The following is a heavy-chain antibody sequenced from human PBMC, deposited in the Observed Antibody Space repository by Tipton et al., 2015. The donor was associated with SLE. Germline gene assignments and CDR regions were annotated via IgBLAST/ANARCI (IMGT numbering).Heavy chain of an antibody. CDR1: GDSISESY. J-gene: IGHJ5*02. CDR2: LYTGGGT. V-gene: IGHV4-4*08. D-gene: IGHD3-10*02. Sequence: TLSLTCTVSGDSISESYLSWIRQPPGKRMEWIGYLYTGGGTNYNPSLKSRLTMSVDTSKNQFSLKLSSVTAADTAVYYCARGSYYVDPWGQGTLVTVSS. CDR3: ARGSYYVDP.